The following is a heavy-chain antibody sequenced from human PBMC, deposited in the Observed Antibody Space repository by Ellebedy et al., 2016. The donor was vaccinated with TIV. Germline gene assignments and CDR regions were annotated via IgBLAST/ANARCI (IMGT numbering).Heavy chain of an antibody. V-gene: IGHV5-51*01. CDR1: GYSFTSYW. Sequence: KVSCXGSGYSFTSYWIGWVRQMPGKGLEWMGIIYPGDSDTRYSPSFQGQVTISADKSISTAYLQWSSLKASDTAMYYCARRRYCSGGSCYERGGFDPWGQGTLVTVSS. D-gene: IGHD2-15*01. CDR2: IYPGDSDT. CDR3: ARRRYCSGGSCYERGGFDP. J-gene: IGHJ5*02.